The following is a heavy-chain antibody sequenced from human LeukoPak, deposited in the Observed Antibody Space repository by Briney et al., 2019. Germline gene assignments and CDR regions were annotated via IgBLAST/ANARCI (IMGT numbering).Heavy chain of an antibody. V-gene: IGHV1-2*02. Sequence: ASVKVSCKASGYTFTGYYVHWVRQAPGQGLEWMGWINPNSGGTNYAQKFQGRVTMTRDTSISTAYMELSRLRSDDTAVYYCARQLRYFDWPRDTIDYWGQGTLVTVSS. D-gene: IGHD3-9*01. CDR1: GYTFTGYY. CDR3: ARQLRYFDWPRDTIDY. CDR2: INPNSGGT. J-gene: IGHJ4*02.